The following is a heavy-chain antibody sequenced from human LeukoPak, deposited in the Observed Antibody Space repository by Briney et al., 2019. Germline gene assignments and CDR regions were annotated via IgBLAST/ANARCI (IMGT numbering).Heavy chain of an antibody. D-gene: IGHD2-8*01. Sequence: GGSLRLSCAASGFTFSTCAMHWVRQAPGKGLEYVAAISGDGDSTYYANSVKGRFTISRDNSKNTLYLQMGSLRPEDMAVYYCAREVYAGNWFDPWGQGTLVTVSS. CDR1: GFTFSTCA. CDR3: AREVYAGNWFDP. J-gene: IGHJ5*02. V-gene: IGHV3-64*01. CDR2: ISGDGDST.